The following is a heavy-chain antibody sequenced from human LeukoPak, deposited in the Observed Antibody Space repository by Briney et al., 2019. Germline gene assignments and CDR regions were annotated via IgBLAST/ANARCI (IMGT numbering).Heavy chain of an antibody. CDR1: GFTLSNYW. V-gene: IGHV3-74*01. CDR3: ATETNGRHYDY. CDR2: INNDGNLKTDGRDT. D-gene: IGHD1-14*01. Sequence: PGGSLRLSCAASGFTLSNYWMIHWVRQVPGKGLQWVSRINNDGNLKTDGRDTGYADSVKGRFTISTDNAKNTLYLQMNSLRAEDTAVYYCATETNGRHYDYWGQGTLLTVSS. J-gene: IGHJ4*02.